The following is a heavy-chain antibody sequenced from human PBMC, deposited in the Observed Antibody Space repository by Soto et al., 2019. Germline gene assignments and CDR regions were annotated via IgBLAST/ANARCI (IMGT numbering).Heavy chain of an antibody. CDR3: ATAGNYRFGN. J-gene: IGHJ4*02. D-gene: IGHD1-1*01. CDR2: INPDGRTI. Sequence: GGSLRLSCAASAFSFSTSWVHWVRQAPGEGLVWVSRINPDGRTINYADSVKGRFTISRDNAKNTLYLQMNILRVEDTAVYFCATAGNYRFGNWGLGTLVTVSS. V-gene: IGHV3-74*01. CDR1: AFSFSTSW.